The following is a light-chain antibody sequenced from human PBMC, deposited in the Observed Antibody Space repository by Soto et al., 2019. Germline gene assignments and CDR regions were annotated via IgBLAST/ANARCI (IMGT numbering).Light chain of an antibody. CDR1: QSVRDTY. CDR2: GAS. J-gene: IGKJ1*01. V-gene: IGKV3-20*01. CDR3: QQYGSSPWT. Sequence: IVLTQSPDTLSLSPGERATLSCRASQSVRDTYLAWYQQKPGQAPSLLIYGASNRATGVPDRFSGSGSGTDFALTISRLEPEDFAVYYCQQYGSSPWTFGQGTKVDI.